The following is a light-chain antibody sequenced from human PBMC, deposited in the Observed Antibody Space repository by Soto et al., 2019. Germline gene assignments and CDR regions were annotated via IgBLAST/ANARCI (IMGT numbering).Light chain of an antibody. CDR2: GAY. Sequence: EIVLTQSPGTLSLSPGERATLSCRASQSVSSSYLAWYQQKPDQAPRLLIYGAYRRATGIPNRFSGSGSGTDFTLTISRLEPEHFTVYYFQQYGSSPRTFGQGTKVEIK. CDR1: QSVSSSY. J-gene: IGKJ1*01. V-gene: IGKV3-20*01. CDR3: QQYGSSPRT.